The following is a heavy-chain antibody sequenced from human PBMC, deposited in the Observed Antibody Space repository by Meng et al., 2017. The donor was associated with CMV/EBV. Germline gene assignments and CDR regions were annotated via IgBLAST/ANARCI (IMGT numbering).Heavy chain of an antibody. CDR1: GGTFSSYA. CDR3: AREIRRWLQLYYYYYGMDV. J-gene: IGHJ6*02. V-gene: IGHV1-69*05. CDR2: IIPIFGTA. D-gene: IGHD5-24*01. Sequence: KVSCKASGGTFSSYAISWVRQAPGQGLEWMGGIIPIFGTANYAQKFQGRVTITTDESTSTAYMELSSLRSEDTAVYYCAREIRRWLQLYYYYYGMDVWGQGTTVTVSS.